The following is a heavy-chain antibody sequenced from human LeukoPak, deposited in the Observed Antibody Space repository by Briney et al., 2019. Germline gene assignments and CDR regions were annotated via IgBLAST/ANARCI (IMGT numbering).Heavy chain of an antibody. CDR3: TTAFDILTGYDHDAFDI. V-gene: IGHV3-15*01. J-gene: IGHJ3*02. CDR1: GFTFSNAW. D-gene: IGHD3-9*01. Sequence: PGGSLRLSCAASGFTFSNAWMSWVRQAPGKGLEWVGRIKSKTDGGTTEYAAPVKGRFTISRDDSKNTLYLQMNSLKTEDTAVYYCTTAFDILTGYDHDAFDIWGQGTMVTVSS. CDR2: IKSKTDGGTT.